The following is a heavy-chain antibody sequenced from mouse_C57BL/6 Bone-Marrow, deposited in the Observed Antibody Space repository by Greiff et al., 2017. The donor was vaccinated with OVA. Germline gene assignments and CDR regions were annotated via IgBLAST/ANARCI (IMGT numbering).Heavy chain of an antibody. J-gene: IGHJ1*03. CDR3: ASPLWDGYYWYFDV. D-gene: IGHD2-3*01. CDR1: GYAFSSSW. Sequence: QVQLQQSGPELVKPGASVKISCKASGYAFSSSWMNWVKQRPGKGLEWIGRIYPGDGDTNYNGKFKGTATLTADKSSSTAYMQLSSLTSEVSAVYFCASPLWDGYYWYFDVWGTGTTVTVSS. CDR2: IYPGDGDT. V-gene: IGHV1-82*01.